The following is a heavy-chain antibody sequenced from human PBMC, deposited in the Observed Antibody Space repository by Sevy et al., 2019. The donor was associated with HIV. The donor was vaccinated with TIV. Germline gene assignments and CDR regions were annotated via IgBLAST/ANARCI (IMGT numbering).Heavy chain of an antibody. CDR3: AREPYFFDKSGYFWDY. Sequence: SETLSLTCAVSGVSVTSDTYYWSWIRQPPGKGLEWIGYVYHTGSTNYSPSFKSRVTISIDTSKNQFSLRRFSVAAADTAMYYCAREPYFFDKSGYFWDYWGQGILFTVSS. CDR2: VYHTGST. CDR1: GVSVTSDTYY. J-gene: IGHJ4*02. V-gene: IGHV4-61*01. D-gene: IGHD3-22*01.